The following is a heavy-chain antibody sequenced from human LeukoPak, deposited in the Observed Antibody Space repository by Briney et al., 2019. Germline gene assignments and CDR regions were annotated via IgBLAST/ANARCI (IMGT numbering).Heavy chain of an antibody. CDR1: GFTFSSYA. V-gene: IGHV3-23*01. CDR3: AKAEVVPAASPWFDP. CDR2: ISGSGGST. J-gene: IGHJ5*02. D-gene: IGHD2-2*01. Sequence: GGSLRLSCAASGFTFSSYAMSWVRQAPGKGLEWVSAISGSGGSTYYADSVKGRFTISRDNSKDTLYLQMNSLRAEDTAVYYCAKAEVVPAASPWFDPWGQGTLVTVSS.